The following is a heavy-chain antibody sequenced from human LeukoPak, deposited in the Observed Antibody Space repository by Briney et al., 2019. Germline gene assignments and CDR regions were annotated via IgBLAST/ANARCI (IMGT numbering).Heavy chain of an antibody. Sequence: GGSLRLSCAASRFTFSSYGMHWVRQAPGKGLEWVAIISYDGSNEYYADSVKGRFTISRDNSKNTLYLQMNSLRAEDTAVYYCSKARNPHSGWYYFDYWGQGTLVTVSS. D-gene: IGHD6-19*01. J-gene: IGHJ4*02. CDR2: ISYDGSNE. V-gene: IGHV3-30*18. CDR3: SKARNPHSGWYYFDY. CDR1: RFTFSSYG.